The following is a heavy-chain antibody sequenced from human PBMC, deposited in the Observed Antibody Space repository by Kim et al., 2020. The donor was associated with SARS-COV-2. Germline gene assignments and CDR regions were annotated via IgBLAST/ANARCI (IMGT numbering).Heavy chain of an antibody. Sequence: ASVKVSCKASGYTFSNFAITRVRQAPGQGLEWMGWVRPHDGDTDYAQRFQGRVTFTRDTSTTTAYMELRSLTSDDTAVYYCARCEGGTDYYFEYWGQGTLVTVSS. CDR2: VRPHDGDT. V-gene: IGHV1-18*01. CDR3: ARCEGGTDYYFEY. D-gene: IGHD2-15*01. J-gene: IGHJ4*02. CDR1: GYTFSNFA.